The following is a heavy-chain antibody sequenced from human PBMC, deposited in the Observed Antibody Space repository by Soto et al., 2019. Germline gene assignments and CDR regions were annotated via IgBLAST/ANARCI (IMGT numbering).Heavy chain of an antibody. V-gene: IGHV4-30-4*01. Sequence: SETLSLTCSVSGGSINSVDYYWSWIRQPPGKGLEWIAYIYYTGTTFYNPSLQSRATMSLDTSKNQFSLKLSSVTAADTAVYYCARVRAYSYGYEDYWGQGTLVTVSS. J-gene: IGHJ4*02. CDR2: IYYTGTT. CDR3: ARVRAYSYGYEDY. CDR1: GGSINSVDYY. D-gene: IGHD5-18*01.